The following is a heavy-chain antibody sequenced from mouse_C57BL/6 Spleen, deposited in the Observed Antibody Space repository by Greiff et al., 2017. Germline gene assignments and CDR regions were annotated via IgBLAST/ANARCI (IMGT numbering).Heavy chain of an antibody. CDR1: GFTFSSYS. CDR3: ARDPGAHFGD. D-gene: IGHD4-1*01. J-gene: IGHJ2*01. V-gene: IGHV5-4*01. CDR2: ISDGGGYT. Sequence: EVQLLESGGGLVKPGGSLQLSCTASGFTFSSYSMSWVRQTPEQRLEWVATISDGGGYTYDPDNVKGRVTLAKDNAKNNLYLQMSHLKSEDAALYYCARDPGAHFGDWGQGTTLTVSS.